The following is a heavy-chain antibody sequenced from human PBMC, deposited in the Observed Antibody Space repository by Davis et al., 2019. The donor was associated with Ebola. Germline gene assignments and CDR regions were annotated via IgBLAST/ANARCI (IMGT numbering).Heavy chain of an antibody. V-gene: IGHV4-39*01. J-gene: IGHJ4*02. CDR2: IYYSGST. CDR1: GGSISSSSYY. Sequence: MPSETLSLTCTVSGGSISSSSYYWGWIRQPPGKGLEWIGSIYYSGSTYYNPSLKSRVTISVDTSKNQFSLKLSSVTAADTAVYYCARGRIAVADGFDYWGQGTLITVSS. CDR3: ARGRIAVADGFDY. D-gene: IGHD6-19*01.